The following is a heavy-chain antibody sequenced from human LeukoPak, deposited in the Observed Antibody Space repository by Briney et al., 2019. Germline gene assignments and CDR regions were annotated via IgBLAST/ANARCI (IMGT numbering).Heavy chain of an antibody. CDR1: GFTFSSYG. Sequence: PGGSLRLSCAASGFTFSSYGMHWVRQAPGKGLEGVAVISYDGSNKYYADSVKGRFTISRDNSKNTLYLQMNSLRAEDTAVYYCAKEHRPAAPTSGWYADGAFDIWGQGTMVTVSS. J-gene: IGHJ3*02. V-gene: IGHV3-30*18. CDR2: ISYDGSNK. CDR3: AKEHRPAAPTSGWYADGAFDI. D-gene: IGHD6-19*01.